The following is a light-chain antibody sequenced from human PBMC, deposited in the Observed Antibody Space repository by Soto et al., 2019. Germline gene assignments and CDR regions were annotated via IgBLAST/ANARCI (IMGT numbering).Light chain of an antibody. CDR3: QQGYSTPLT. V-gene: IGKV1-39*01. CDR2: AAS. Sequence: DIQMTQSPSSLSASVGDRVTITCRASQSISNYLNWYQQKPGKAPNLLIYAASSLQSGVPTRFSGSGSGTDFTLSISSRQPEDFATYYCQQGYSTPLTFGGGTKVE. CDR1: QSISNY. J-gene: IGKJ4*01.